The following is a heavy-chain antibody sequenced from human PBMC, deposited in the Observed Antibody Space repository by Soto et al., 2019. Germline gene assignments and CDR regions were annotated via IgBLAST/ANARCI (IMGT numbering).Heavy chain of an antibody. CDR2: IRSKAYGGTT. V-gene: IGHV3-49*03. D-gene: IGHD3-10*01. Sequence: GGSLRLSCTASGFTFGDYAMSWFRQAPGKGLEWVGFIRSKAYGGTTEYAASVKGRFTISRDDSKSIAYLQMNSLKTEDTAVYYCTRSIHYGSGSYTDYWGQGTLVTVSS. J-gene: IGHJ4*02. CDR3: TRSIHYGSGSYTDY. CDR1: GFTFGDYA.